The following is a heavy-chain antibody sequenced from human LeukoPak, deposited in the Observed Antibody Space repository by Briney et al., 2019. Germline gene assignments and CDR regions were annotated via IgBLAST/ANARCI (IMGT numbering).Heavy chain of an antibody. Sequence: GRSLRLSCAASGFTFDDYAMHWVRQAPGKGLEWVSGISWNSGSIAYADSVTGRFTISRDNAKNSLYLQMNSLRAEDMALYYCAKDISRFLEWLSLDYWGQGTLVTVSS. V-gene: IGHV3-9*03. J-gene: IGHJ4*02. CDR3: AKDISRFLEWLSLDY. D-gene: IGHD3-3*01. CDR2: ISWNSGSI. CDR1: GFTFDDYA.